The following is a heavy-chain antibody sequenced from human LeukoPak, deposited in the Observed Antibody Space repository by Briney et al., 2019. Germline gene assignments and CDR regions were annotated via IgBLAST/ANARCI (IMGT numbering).Heavy chain of an antibody. Sequence: SETLSLTCTVSGGSISSYYWSWIRQPAGKGLEWIGRIYTSGSTNYNPSLKSRVTMSVDTSKNQFSLKLSSVTAADTAVYYCARGASWNDFYYYYYMDVWGKGTTVTISS. V-gene: IGHV4-4*07. CDR3: ARGASWNDFYYYYYMDV. D-gene: IGHD1-1*01. J-gene: IGHJ6*03. CDR2: IYTSGST. CDR1: GGSISSYY.